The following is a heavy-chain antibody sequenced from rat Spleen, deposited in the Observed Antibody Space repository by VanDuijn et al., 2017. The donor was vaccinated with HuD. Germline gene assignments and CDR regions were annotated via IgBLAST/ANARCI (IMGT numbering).Heavy chain of an antibody. CDR3: ARLREALDRGHYFDY. CDR1: GFTFSDYY. Sequence: EVRLVESGGGLVQPGRSMKLSCAASGFTFSDYYMAWVRQAPKKGLEWVASISTGGGNTYYRDSVKGRFTISRDNAKSTLYLQMDSLRSEDTATYYCARLREALDRGHYFDYWGQGVMVTVSS. V-gene: IGHV5-25*01. J-gene: IGHJ2*01. CDR2: ISTGGGNT.